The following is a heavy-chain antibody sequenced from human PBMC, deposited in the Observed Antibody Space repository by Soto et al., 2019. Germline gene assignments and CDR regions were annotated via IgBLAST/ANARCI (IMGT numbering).Heavy chain of an antibody. J-gene: IGHJ5*02. CDR3: TTDGALGPRPIFDP. Sequence: EVHLVESGGGLVKPGGALRLSCGASGFTFINAWFSWVRQAPGKGLEWIGRTKSKVDGGTTDFAAPVRGRFTSSRDDSKNTLVLQMNSLKTEDTAMYYCTTDGALGPRPIFDPWGQGTLVTVSA. D-gene: IGHD3-3*01. V-gene: IGHV3-15*01. CDR2: TKSKVDGGTT. CDR1: GFTFINAW.